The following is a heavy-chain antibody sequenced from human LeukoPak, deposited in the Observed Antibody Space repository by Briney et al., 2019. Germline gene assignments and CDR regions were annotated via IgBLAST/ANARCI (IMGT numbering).Heavy chain of an antibody. V-gene: IGHV3-30*03. Sequence: PGGSQRLCCATSGFTFSIFGMHWVRQAPGKGVEWVAAILYDGSDQYYGESVKGRFTISRDNSRNTLYLQMNSLRAEDTAVYFCARDGAVSSAPESTWGQGTTVIVTS. J-gene: IGHJ6*02. CDR1: GFTFSIFG. CDR3: ARDGAVSSAPEST. CDR2: ILYDGSDQ. D-gene: IGHD3-22*01.